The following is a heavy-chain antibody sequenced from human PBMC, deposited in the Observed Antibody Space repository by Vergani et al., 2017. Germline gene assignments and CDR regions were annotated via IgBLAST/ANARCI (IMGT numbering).Heavy chain of an antibody. J-gene: IGHJ4*02. V-gene: IGHV4-31*03. CDR3: AREVGTEGFDY. CDR2: IYYSGST. Sequence: QVQLQESGPGLVKPSQTLSLTCTVSGDSISRGGYYWNWIRQHPGKGLEWIGYIYYSGSTNYNSSLKSRVSMSVDTSKNQFSLRLSSVTAADTAVYYWAREVGTEGFDYWGQGTLVTVSS. D-gene: IGHD2-21*02. CDR1: GDSISRGGYY.